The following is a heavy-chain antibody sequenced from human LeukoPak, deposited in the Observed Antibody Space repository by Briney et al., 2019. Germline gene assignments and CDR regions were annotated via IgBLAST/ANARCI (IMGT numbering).Heavy chain of an antibody. CDR3: ARTTVYCSSTSCYRRGRWFDP. CDR1: GGSFSGYY. V-gene: IGHV4-34*01. D-gene: IGHD2-2*01. J-gene: IGHJ5*02. CDR2: INHSGST. Sequence: SETLSLTCAVYGGSFSGYYWSWIRQPPGKGLEWIGEINHSGSTNYNPSLKSRVTISVDTSKNQFSLKLSSVTAADTAVYYCARTTVYCSSTSCYRRGRWFDPWGQGTLVTVSS.